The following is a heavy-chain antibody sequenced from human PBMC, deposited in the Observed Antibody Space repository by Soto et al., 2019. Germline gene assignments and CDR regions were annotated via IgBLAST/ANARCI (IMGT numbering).Heavy chain of an antibody. Sequence: QVQLVESGGGVVQPGRSLRLSCAASGFTFSSYGMHWVRQAPGKGLEWVAVIWYDGSNKYYADSVKGRFTISRDNSKNTLYLQINSLRAEDTAVYYCARSVVIAPYAPPTFDYWGQGTLVTVSS. CDR3: ARSVVIAPYAPPTFDY. D-gene: IGHD2-21*01. J-gene: IGHJ4*02. CDR2: IWYDGSNK. V-gene: IGHV3-33*01. CDR1: GFTFSSYG.